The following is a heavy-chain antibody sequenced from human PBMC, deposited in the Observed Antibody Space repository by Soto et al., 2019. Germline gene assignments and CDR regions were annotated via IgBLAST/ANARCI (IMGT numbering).Heavy chain of an antibody. J-gene: IGHJ4*02. CDR2: INPNSGGT. CDR1: GYTFTGYY. CDR3: ARAPGYSYGLHYFDY. D-gene: IGHD5-18*01. Sequence: GASVKVSCKASGYTFTGYYMHWVRQAPGQGLEWMGWINPNSGGTNYAQKFQGWVTMTRDTSISTAYMELSRLRSDDTAVYYCARAPGYSYGLHYFDYWGQGTLVTVSS. V-gene: IGHV1-2*04.